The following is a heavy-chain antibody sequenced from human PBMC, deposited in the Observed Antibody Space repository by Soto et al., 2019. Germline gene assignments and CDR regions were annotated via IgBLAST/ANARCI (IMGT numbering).Heavy chain of an antibody. CDR1: GYTFNSYG. CDR2: ISAYNDNT. J-gene: IGHJ4*02. CDR3: ARESPPADY. V-gene: IGHV1-18*01. Sequence: QVQLVQSGAEVKKPGASVKVSCKASGYTFNSYGISWVRQAPGQGLEWMGWISAYNDNTNYAQNLQGRVTMTTDTSXSXXXXXLRXLRSDXTAVYYCARESPPADYWGQGTLVTVSS.